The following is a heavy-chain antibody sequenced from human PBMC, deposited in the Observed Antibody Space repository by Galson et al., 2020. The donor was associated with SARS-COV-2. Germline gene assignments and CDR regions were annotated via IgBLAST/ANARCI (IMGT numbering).Heavy chain of an antibody. CDR3: ARDLPDYYDSNGHFDY. V-gene: IGHV3-21*01. CDR1: GFTFSSYA. J-gene: IGHJ4*02. Sequence: TGGSLRLSCAASGFTFSSYAMNWVRQAPGKGLAWVSSINTRSTHIYYAASVKGRFTISRDNAKNSLFLQMNSLRAEDTAVYYCARDLPDYYDSNGHFDYWGQGTLVTVSS. D-gene: IGHD3-22*01. CDR2: INTRSTHI.